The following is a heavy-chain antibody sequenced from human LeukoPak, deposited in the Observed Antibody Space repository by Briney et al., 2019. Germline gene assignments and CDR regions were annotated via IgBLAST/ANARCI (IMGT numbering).Heavy chain of an antibody. D-gene: IGHD3-22*01. CDR1: GYTFTSYG. J-gene: IGHJ4*02. Sequence: ASVKVSCKASGYTFTSYGISWVRQAPGQGLEWMGWISAYNGNTNYAQKLQGRVTMTTGTSTSTAYMELRSLRSDDTAVYYCARTSFFYYDSSGYPDYWGQGTLVTVSS. CDR3: ARTSFFYYDSSGYPDY. V-gene: IGHV1-18*01. CDR2: ISAYNGNT.